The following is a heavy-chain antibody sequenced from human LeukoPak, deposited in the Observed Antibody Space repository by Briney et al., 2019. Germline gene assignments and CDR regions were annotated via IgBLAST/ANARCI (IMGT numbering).Heavy chain of an antibody. CDR2: IYYSGST. Sequence: SETLSLTCTVPGGSISSYYWSWIRQPPGKGLEWIGYIYYSGSTNYNPSLKSRVTISVDTSKNQFSLKLSSVTAADTAVYYCARSYGSGSYYGPHFDYWGQGTLVTVSS. J-gene: IGHJ4*02. V-gene: IGHV4-59*01. D-gene: IGHD3-10*01. CDR1: GGSISSYY. CDR3: ARSYGSGSYYGPHFDY.